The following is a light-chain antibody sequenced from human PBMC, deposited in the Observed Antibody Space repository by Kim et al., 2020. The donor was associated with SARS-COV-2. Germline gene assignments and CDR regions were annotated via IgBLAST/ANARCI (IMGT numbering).Light chain of an antibody. CDR3: QQYCDSWT. CDR2: KAS. V-gene: IGKV1-5*03. J-gene: IGKJ1*01. Sequence: DIQMTQSPSTLSASVGDRVTITCRSSQSAYVWLAWYQQKPGKDPKLLISKASTLESGVPSRFSGGGSGTEFTLTISGLQTVDLLTYFCQQYCDSWTFGQGTKVDIK. CDR1: QSAYVW.